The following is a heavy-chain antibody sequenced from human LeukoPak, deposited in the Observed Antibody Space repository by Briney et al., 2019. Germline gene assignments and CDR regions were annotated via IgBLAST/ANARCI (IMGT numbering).Heavy chain of an antibody. CDR1: GLTFSNYW. J-gene: IGHJ3*02. Sequence: GGSLRLSCAASGLTFSNYWMSWVRQAPGKGLEWVANIKQDGSEKYYVDSVKGRFTISRDNAKNSLYLQMNSLRAEDTAVYYCARGVRVWGTYRYSGYAFDIWGQGTMVTVSS. CDR3: ARGVRVWGTYRYSGYAFDI. D-gene: IGHD3-16*02. CDR2: IKQDGSEK. V-gene: IGHV3-7*01.